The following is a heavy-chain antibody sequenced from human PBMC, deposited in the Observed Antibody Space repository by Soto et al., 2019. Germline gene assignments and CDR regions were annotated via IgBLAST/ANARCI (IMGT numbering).Heavy chain of an antibody. CDR3: AKELRGLNYDFWSGYYFDY. Sequence: GGSLRLSCAASGFTFSSYGMHWVRQAPGKGLEWVAVISYDGSNKYYADSVKGRFTISRDNSKNTLYLQMNSLRAEDTAVYYCAKELRGLNYDFWSGYYFDYWGQGTLVTVSS. J-gene: IGHJ4*02. D-gene: IGHD3-3*01. CDR1: GFTFSSYG. CDR2: ISYDGSNK. V-gene: IGHV3-30*18.